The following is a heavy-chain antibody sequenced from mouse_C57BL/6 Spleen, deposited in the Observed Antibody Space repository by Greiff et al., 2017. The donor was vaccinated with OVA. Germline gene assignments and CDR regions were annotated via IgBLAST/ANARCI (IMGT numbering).Heavy chain of an antibody. D-gene: IGHD1-1*01. CDR1: GYSITSGYY. J-gene: IGHJ4*01. V-gene: IGHV3-6*01. CDR3: AREGDYYGSLYAMDY. Sequence: DVKLQESGPGLVKPSQSLSLTCSVTGYSITSGYYWNWIRQFPGNKLEWMGYISYDGSNNYNPSLKNRISITRDTSKNQFFLKLNSVTTEDTATYYCAREGDYYGSLYAMDYWGQGTSVTVSS. CDR2: ISYDGSN.